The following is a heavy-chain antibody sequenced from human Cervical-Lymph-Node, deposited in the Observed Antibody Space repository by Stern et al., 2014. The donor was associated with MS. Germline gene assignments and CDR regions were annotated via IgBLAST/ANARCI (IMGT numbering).Heavy chain of an antibody. CDR3: ARGLGYRGASYYEGDCYDY. V-gene: IGHV4-30-2*01. CDR1: GGSISSGLFS. D-gene: IGHD3-22*01. J-gene: IGHJ4*02. Sequence: VQLVESGSGLVKPSQTLSLTCAVSGGSISSGLFSWSWIRQPPGKGLEWIGYISHIGTTYYNPSLKSRVTISVDRSKNQFSLNVTSVTAADTAVYYCARGLGYRGASYYEGDCYDYWGQGTLVTVSS. CDR2: ISHIGTT.